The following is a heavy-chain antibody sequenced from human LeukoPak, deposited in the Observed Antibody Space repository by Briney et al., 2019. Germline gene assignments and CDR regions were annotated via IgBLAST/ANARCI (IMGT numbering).Heavy chain of an antibody. J-gene: IGHJ4*02. V-gene: IGHV1-69*06. CDR2: IIPIFGTA. CDR1: GYTFTSYG. CDR3: ARDHYSSGYDY. Sequence: ASVKVSCKASGYTFTSYGISWVRQAPGQGLEWMGGIIPIFGTANYAQKFQGRVTITADKSTSTAYMELSSLRSEDTAVYYCARDHYSSGYDYWGQGTLVTVSS. D-gene: IGHD6-19*01.